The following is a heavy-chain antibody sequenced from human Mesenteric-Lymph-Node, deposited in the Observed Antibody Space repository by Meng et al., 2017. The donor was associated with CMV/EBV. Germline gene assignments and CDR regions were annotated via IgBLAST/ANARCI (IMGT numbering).Heavy chain of an antibody. D-gene: IGHD3-10*01. CDR2: ISYDGSNK. CDR1: GFTFSSYA. V-gene: IGHV3-30*04. Sequence: GESLKISCAASGFTFSSYAMHWVRQAPGKGLEWVAVISYDGSNKYYADSVKGRFTISRDNSKNTLYLQMNSLRAEDTAVYYCARDRRFGGYYYYGMDVWGQGTTVTVSS. J-gene: IGHJ6*02. CDR3: ARDRRFGGYYYYGMDV.